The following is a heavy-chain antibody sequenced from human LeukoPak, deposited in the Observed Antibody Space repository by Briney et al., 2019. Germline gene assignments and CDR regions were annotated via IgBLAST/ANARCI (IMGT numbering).Heavy chain of an antibody. CDR1: GGSLSSGSYY. CDR3: ARGVTTVNFDY. J-gene: IGHJ4*02. D-gene: IGHD4-11*01. CDR2: IYASGTT. Sequence: SETLSLTCTVSGGSLSSGSYYWRWIRQPAGKALEWIGRIYASGTTNYNPSLKGRVTISLDTSKNQFSLKLSSVTAADMAVYYCARGVTTVNFDYWGRGTLVTVSS. V-gene: IGHV4-61*02.